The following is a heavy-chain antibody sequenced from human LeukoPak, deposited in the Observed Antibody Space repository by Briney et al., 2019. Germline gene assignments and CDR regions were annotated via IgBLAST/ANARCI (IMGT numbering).Heavy chain of an antibody. D-gene: IGHD3-22*01. CDR1: GFTFSTYG. J-gene: IGHJ6*03. CDR2: ISGNGANT. CDR3: ARAFTTESHYHYYMDV. Sequence: PGGSLRLSCAASGFTFSTYGMSWVRQAPGKGLEWVSTISGNGANTFYADSVKGRFTISRDNSKNTLFLQMNSLRAEDTAVYYCARAFTTESHYHYYMDVWGRGTTVTVSS. V-gene: IGHV3-23*01.